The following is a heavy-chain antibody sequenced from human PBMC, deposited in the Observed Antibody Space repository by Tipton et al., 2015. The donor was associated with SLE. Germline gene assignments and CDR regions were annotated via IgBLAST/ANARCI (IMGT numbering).Heavy chain of an antibody. J-gene: IGHJ4*02. CDR2: INHSGST. V-gene: IGHV4-34*01. CDR1: GGSFSGYY. D-gene: IGHD2-15*01. CDR3: ARAPRWELHYFDY. Sequence: TLSLTCAVYGGSFSGYYWSWIRQPPGKGLEWIGEINHSGSTNYNPSLKSRVTISVDTSKNQFSLKLSSVTAADTAVYYCARAPRWELHYFDYWGQGTLVTVSS.